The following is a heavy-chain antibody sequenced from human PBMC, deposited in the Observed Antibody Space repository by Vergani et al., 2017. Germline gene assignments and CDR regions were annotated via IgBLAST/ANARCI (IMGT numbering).Heavy chain of an antibody. CDR1: GFTFSSYG. D-gene: IGHD6-19*01. V-gene: IGHV3-30*18. CDR2: ISYDGSNK. J-gene: IGHJ6*02. CDR3: AKNRMVYSSGWYNYYYYGMDV. Sequence: QVQLVESGGGVVQPGRSLRLSCAASGFTFSSYGMHWVRQAPGKGLEGVAVISYDGSNKYYADSVKGRFTIPRDNSKKPLYLQMNSLRAEDTAVYYCAKNRMVYSSGWYNYYYYGMDVWGQGTTVTVSS.